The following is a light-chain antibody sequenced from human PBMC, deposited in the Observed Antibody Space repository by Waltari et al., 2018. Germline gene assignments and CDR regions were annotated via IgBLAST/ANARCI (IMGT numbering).Light chain of an antibody. V-gene: IGLV3-21*03. CDR3: QVWDSSKDHVV. CDR1: DIGYKR. J-gene: IGLJ2*01. CDR2: DDS. Sequence: SYVLTQSPSVSVAPGKTAKLSFEGTDIGYKRVHWYQQKPGQAPGLVVYDDSDRPSGIPERFSGSNSANTATLTISRVEAGDEADYYCQVWDSSKDHVVFGGGTKLTVL.